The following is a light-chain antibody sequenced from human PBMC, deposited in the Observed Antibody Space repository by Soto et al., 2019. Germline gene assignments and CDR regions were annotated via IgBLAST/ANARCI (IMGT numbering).Light chain of an antibody. CDR2: SVS. Sequence: IVLTQSPLSLPVTLGQPASISCRSSESPVLNDGDTLLHWFQQRPGQSPRRLIYSVSNRDFGVPDRFSGSGSGTDFTLKISSVEAEDVAIYYCMQCARWPYTFGQGTKLEI. J-gene: IGKJ2*01. V-gene: IGKV2-30*02. CDR1: ESPVLNDGDTL. CDR3: MQCARWPYT.